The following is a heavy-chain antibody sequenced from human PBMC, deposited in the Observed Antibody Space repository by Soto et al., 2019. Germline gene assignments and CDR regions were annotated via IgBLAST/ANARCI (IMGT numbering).Heavy chain of an antibody. Sequence: EVQLVESGGGVVRPGGSLRLSCAASGFTFDDFGMSWVRQAPGKGLEWVSGISWNGGSTGYADSVKGRFTISRDNAKNSLYLKMNSLRAEDTALYYCARVGYGDYDLVWYFDLWGRGTLVTVSS. J-gene: IGHJ2*01. D-gene: IGHD4-17*01. CDR3: ARVGYGDYDLVWYFDL. CDR2: ISWNGGST. CDR1: GFTFDDFG. V-gene: IGHV3-20*04.